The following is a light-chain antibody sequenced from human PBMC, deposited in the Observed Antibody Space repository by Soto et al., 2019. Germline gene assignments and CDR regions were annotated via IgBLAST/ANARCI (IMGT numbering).Light chain of an antibody. CDR2: DAS. Sequence: EIVLTQSPATLSLSPGERATLSCRASQSVSSYLAWYQQKPGQAPRLLIYDASNRATGIPARFSGSGSGTDVTLTISSLEPEDFADYYCQQRSNWPPEVTFGQGTRLEIK. J-gene: IGKJ5*01. CDR3: QQRSNWPPEVT. V-gene: IGKV3-11*01. CDR1: QSVSSY.